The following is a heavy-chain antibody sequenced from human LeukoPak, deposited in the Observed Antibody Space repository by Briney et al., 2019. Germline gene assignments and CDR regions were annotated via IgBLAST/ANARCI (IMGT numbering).Heavy chain of an antibody. Sequence: SETLSLTCAVHGGSFSGYYWSWIRQPPGKGLEWIGEINHSGSTNYNPSPKSRVTISVDTSKNQFSLKLSSVTAADTAVYYCARVRAMPGSYYSYYYSYYMDVWGKGTTVTVSS. D-gene: IGHD3-10*01. CDR3: ARVRAMPGSYYSYYYSYYMDV. J-gene: IGHJ6*03. CDR1: GGSFSGYY. CDR2: INHSGST. V-gene: IGHV4-34*01.